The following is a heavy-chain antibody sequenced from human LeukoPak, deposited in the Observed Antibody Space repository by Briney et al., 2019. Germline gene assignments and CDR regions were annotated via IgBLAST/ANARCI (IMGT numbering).Heavy chain of an antibody. D-gene: IGHD2-15*01. Sequence: GGSLRLSCAASGFTFSSYAMHWVRQAPGKGLEWVAVISYDGSNKYYADSVKGRFTISRDNSKNTLYLQMNSLRAEDTAVYYCARGSSIGVVVVAAIPYYFDYWGQGTLVTVSS. CDR2: ISYDGSNK. CDR3: ARGSSIGVVVVAAIPYYFDY. V-gene: IGHV3-30-3*01. J-gene: IGHJ4*02. CDR1: GFTFSSYA.